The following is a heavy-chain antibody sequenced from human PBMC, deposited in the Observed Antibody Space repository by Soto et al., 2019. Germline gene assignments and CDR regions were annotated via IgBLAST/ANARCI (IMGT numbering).Heavy chain of an antibody. CDR2: FSGRSGYT. CDR1: GFTINTHA. V-gene: IGHV3-23*01. Sequence: GGSLRLSCAASGFTINTHAMTWVRQAPGKGLEWVSAFSGRSGYTYYAASVKGRFTISGDNSKNTLYLEMSSLRADDTAVYYCAREAPMDVWGQGTTVTVSS. J-gene: IGHJ6*02. CDR3: AREAPMDV.